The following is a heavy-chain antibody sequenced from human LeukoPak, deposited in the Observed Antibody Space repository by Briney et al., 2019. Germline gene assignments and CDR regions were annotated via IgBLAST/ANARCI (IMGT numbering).Heavy chain of an antibody. CDR1: GGSIRSSYYY. CDR2: IHYSGST. J-gene: IGHJ2*01. Sequence: ASETLSLTCTVSGGSIRSSYYYWSWIRQPPGKGLEWIGYIHYSGSTNYNPSLKSRVTISVDTSKNQFSLKLSSVTAADTAVYYCASPAVVKGWWYFDLWGRGTLVTVSS. CDR3: ASPAVVKGWWYFDL. D-gene: IGHD3-22*01. V-gene: IGHV4-61*01.